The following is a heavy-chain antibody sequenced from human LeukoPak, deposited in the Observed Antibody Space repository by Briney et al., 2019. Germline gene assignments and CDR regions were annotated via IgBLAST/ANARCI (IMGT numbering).Heavy chain of an antibody. V-gene: IGHV3-48*01. CDR3: AKERGYFDWLLYLFDN. Sequence: GGSLRLSCAASEFTFSSYSMNWVRQAPGKGLEWVSYITNSGNSKSYADSVKGRFTISRDNTKNSLYLQMNGLRAEDTAVYYCAKERGYFDWLLYLFDNWGQGTLVTVSS. CDR1: EFTFSSYS. CDR2: ITNSGNSK. D-gene: IGHD3-9*01. J-gene: IGHJ4*02.